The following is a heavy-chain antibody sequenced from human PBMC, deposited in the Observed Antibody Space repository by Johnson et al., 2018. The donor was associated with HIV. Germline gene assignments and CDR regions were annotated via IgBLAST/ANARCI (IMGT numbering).Heavy chain of an antibody. CDR3: VRGLLWFGELLEAFDI. Sequence: VQLVESGGGLIQPVGSLRLSCAASGFTVSSNYMSWVRQAPGKGLVWVSIIYSGGSTYYADSVRGRFTISRDNSKNTLYLQMTSLRAEDTAVYYCVRGLLWFGELLEAFDIWGQGTMVTVSS. D-gene: IGHD3-10*01. V-gene: IGHV3-53*01. CDR2: IYSGGST. CDR1: GFTVSSNY. J-gene: IGHJ3*02.